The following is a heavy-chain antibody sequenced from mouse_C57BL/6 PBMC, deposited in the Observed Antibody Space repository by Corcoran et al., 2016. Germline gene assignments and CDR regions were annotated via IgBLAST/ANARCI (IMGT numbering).Heavy chain of an antibody. V-gene: IGHV3-6*01. CDR1: GYSIPSGYY. D-gene: IGHD1-1*01. CDR2: ISYDGSN. Sequence: DVQLQESGPGLVKPSQSLSLTCSVTGYSIPSGYYWNWIRQFPGNKLEWMGYISYDGSNNYNPSLKNRISITRDTSKNQFFLKLNSVTTEDTSTYYCARGIYYGSSSWYFDVWGTGTTVTVSS. J-gene: IGHJ1*03. CDR3: ARGIYYGSSSWYFDV.